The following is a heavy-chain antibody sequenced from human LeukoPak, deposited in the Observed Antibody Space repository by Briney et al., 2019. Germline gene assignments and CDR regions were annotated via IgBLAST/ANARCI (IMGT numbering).Heavy chain of an antibody. Sequence: SVKVSCKASGGTFSSYAISWVRQAPGQGLEWVGGIIPIFGTANYAQKFLGRVTITTDESTSTAYMEPSSLRSEDTAVYYCSRSGSYSLDYWGQGTLVTVSS. J-gene: IGHJ4*02. V-gene: IGHV1-69*05. CDR3: SRSGSYSLDY. D-gene: IGHD1-26*01. CDR1: GGTFSSYA. CDR2: IIPIFGTA.